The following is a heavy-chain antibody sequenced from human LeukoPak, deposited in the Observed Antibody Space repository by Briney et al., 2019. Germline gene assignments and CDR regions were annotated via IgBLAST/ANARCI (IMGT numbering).Heavy chain of an antibody. Sequence: SETLSLTCSVSSSSFSSDYFWGWIRQPPGQGMEWIGSISHSGSTYYNPSLKSRVTISLATSKNQFSLRLRSVTPAETAVYFCAEETIQRAPDVYFDYCGQGSLVTVS. CDR2: ISHSGST. V-gene: IGHV4-38-2*02. D-gene: IGHD3-3*01. CDR3: AEETIQRAPDVYFDY. J-gene: IGHJ4*02. CDR1: SSSFSSDYF.